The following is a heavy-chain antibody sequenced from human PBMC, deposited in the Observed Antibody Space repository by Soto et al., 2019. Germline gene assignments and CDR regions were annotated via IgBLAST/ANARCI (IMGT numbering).Heavy chain of an antibody. CDR1: GLTVISNY. J-gene: IGHJ3*02. Sequence: GGSMRLPCVTSGLTVISNYMSWVRQAPGKGLEWVSVIYSGGSTYYADSVKGRFTISRDNSKNTLYLQMNSLRAEDTAVYYSGRALLPHDAFGIWGQGTMVTVSS. V-gene: IGHV3-66*01. CDR2: IYSGGST. CDR3: GRALLPHDAFGI.